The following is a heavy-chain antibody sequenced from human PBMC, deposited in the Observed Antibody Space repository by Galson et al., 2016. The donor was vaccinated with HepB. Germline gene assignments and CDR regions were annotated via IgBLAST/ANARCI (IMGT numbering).Heavy chain of an antibody. V-gene: IGHV3-53*01. CDR1: GFTVGSDY. J-gene: IGHJ5*02. Sequence: SLRLSCAASGFTVGSDYMNWVRQAPGKGLEWVSVIYSGGTTYYADSVKGRFTISRDNSKNTVYLQMNSLRAEDTAVYYCARDGEYYYGSGSYAETWGQGTLVTVSS. D-gene: IGHD3-10*01. CDR2: IYSGGTT. CDR3: ARDGEYYYGSGSYAET.